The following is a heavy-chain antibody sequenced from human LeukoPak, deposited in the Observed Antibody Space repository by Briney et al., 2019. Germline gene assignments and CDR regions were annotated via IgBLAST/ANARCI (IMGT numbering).Heavy chain of an antibody. V-gene: IGHV3-23*01. CDR1: GFTFSSYA. CDR2: ISGSGGST. D-gene: IGHD3-3*02. Sequence: GGSLRPSCAASGFTFSSYAMSWVRQAPGKGLEWVSAISGSGGSTYYADSVKGRFTISRDNSKNTLYLQMNSLRAEDTAVYYCAKAFQYYYYYYMDVCGKGTTVTVSS. CDR3: AKAFQYYYYYYMDV. J-gene: IGHJ6*03.